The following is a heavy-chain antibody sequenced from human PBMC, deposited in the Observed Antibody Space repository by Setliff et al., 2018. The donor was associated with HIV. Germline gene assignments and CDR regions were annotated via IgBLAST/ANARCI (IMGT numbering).Heavy chain of an antibody. J-gene: IGHJ4*02. D-gene: IGHD1-26*01. Sequence: ASVKVSCKASGYTFASYGITWVRQAPGQGLEWMGWISAYDGNTNYAQKVRERVTLTTDTATNTAFMELKNLTSADTAVYSCARSDWELVLSSFDYWGQGTQVTVSS. CDR2: ISAYDGNT. CDR3: ARSDWELVLSSFDY. CDR1: GYTFASYG. V-gene: IGHV1-18*01.